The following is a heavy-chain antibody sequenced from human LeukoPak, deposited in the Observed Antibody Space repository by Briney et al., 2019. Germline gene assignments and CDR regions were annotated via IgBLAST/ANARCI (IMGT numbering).Heavy chain of an antibody. Sequence: GESLKISCKASGYSFTSYWISWVRQMPGKGREWMGRIDPSDSYANYSPSFQGHVTISADKSISTAYLQWSSLKASDTAIYYCARLRRHYGSGSYPRYFDYWGQGTLVTVSS. CDR2: IDPSDSYA. D-gene: IGHD3-10*01. J-gene: IGHJ4*02. V-gene: IGHV5-10-1*01. CDR1: GYSFTSYW. CDR3: ARLRRHYGSGSYPRYFDY.